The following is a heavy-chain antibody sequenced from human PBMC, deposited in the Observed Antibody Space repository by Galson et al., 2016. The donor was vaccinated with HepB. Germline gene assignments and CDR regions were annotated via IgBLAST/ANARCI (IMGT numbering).Heavy chain of an antibody. CDR3: ARLGGGGYDFWTGYLDY. V-gene: IGHV1-46*01. J-gene: IGHJ4*02. Sequence: SVKVSCKASGYIFTTYHMHWVRQAPGQGLEWMGIIKPSGGSTSYADKFQGRVTMTRDTSTITVYMELSSLRSEDTAMYYCARLGGGGYDFWTGYLDYWGQGTPVTVSS. CDR1: GYIFTTYH. D-gene: IGHD3-3*01. CDR2: IKPSGGST.